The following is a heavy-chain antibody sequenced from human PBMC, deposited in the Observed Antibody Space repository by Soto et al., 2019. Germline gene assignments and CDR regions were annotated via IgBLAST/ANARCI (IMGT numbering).Heavy chain of an antibody. CDR1: GYSFTSYW. CDR2: IDPSDSYT. Sequence: GESLKISCKGSGYSFTSYWISWVRQMPGKGLEWMGRIDPSDSYTNYSPSFQGHVTISADKSISTAYLQWSSLKASDTAMYYCAKHGPRSYYDFWSGYYTNNYYYYYGMDVWGPGTTVTVSS. J-gene: IGHJ6*02. CDR3: AKHGPRSYYDFWSGYYTNNYYYYYGMDV. D-gene: IGHD3-3*01. V-gene: IGHV5-10-1*01.